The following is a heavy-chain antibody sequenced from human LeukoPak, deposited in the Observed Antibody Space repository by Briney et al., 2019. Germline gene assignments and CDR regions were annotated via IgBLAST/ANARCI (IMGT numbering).Heavy chain of an antibody. J-gene: IGHJ3*02. D-gene: IGHD3-3*01. CDR3: ARVVVQSRGYDFWSGYYAGAFDI. CDR1: GNIITSYA. Sequence: ASVKVSCKASGNIITSYAMNWVRQAPGQGLEWMGWMNPNSGNTGYAQKFQGRVTMTRNTSISTAYMELSSLRSEDTAVYYCARVVVQSRGYDFWSGYYAGAFDIWGQGTMVTVSS. V-gene: IGHV1-8*01. CDR2: MNPNSGNT.